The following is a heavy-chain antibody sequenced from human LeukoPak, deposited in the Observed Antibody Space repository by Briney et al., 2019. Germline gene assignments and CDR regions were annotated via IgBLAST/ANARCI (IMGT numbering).Heavy chain of an antibody. CDR2: IIPIFGTV. V-gene: IGHV1-69*06. Sequence: SVKVSCKASGRTFSSYAISWVRQAPGQGLEWMGGIIPIFGTVNYAQKFQGRVTITADKSTSTAYMELSSLRSEETAVYYCARGVYYDILTGYHWGQGTLVTVSS. CDR1: GRTFSSYA. J-gene: IGHJ5*02. CDR3: ARGVYYDILTGYH. D-gene: IGHD3-9*01.